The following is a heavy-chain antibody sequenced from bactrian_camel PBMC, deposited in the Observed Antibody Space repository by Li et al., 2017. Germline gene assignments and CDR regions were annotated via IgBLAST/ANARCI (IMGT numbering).Heavy chain of an antibody. J-gene: IGHJ6*01. Sequence: DVQLVESGGGSAQAGGSLRLACVATEYAACMAWFRQAPGKRGEGVAAMDHNGDTSYIQSVQGRFTISRDNTKNTLYLQMNSLKPEDTAMYYCAANPFWTYGAVCSYTRPADFGYWGQGTQVTVS. CDR1: EYAAC. D-gene: IGHD2*01. CDR2: MDHNGDT. V-gene: IGHV3S42*01. CDR3: AANPFWTYGAVCSYTRPADFGY.